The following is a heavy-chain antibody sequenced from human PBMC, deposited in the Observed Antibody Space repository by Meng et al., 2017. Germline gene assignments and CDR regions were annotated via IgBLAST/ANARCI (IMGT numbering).Heavy chain of an antibody. D-gene: IGHD4-17*01. J-gene: IGHJ4*02. Sequence: QVQLQQWGAGMLKPSETLSSSGVVYGGSFCGYYWSWIRQPPGKGLEWIGEINHSGSTNYNPSLKSRVTMSLDTSKNQFSLRLSSVTAADTAVYYCARSHSVTIVAFDYWGQGTLVTVSS. V-gene: IGHV4-34*01. CDR2: INHSGST. CDR1: GGSFCGYY. CDR3: ARSHSVTIVAFDY.